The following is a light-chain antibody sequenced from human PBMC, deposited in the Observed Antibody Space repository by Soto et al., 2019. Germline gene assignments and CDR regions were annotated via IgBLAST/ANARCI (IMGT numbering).Light chain of an antibody. Sequence: DIPLPHSPSSLSASVGDRITISCRASQSISRNLNWYQHMPGKAPNLLIYAARDLQSGVPGRFSGSGSGTEFNLTISSLHPEDLATYDCQQSHSTPYTFGQGTKLEI. CDR3: QQSHSTPYT. CDR2: AAR. CDR1: QSISRN. V-gene: IGKV1-39*01. J-gene: IGKJ2*01.